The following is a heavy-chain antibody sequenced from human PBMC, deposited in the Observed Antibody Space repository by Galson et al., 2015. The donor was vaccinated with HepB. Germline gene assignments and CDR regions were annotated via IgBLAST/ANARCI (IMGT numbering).Heavy chain of an antibody. Sequence: SLRLSCAASGFTFSSYVMKWVRQAPGKGLEWVSGISGSGGSTYYADSVKGRFTISRDNSKNTVFLQMNTLRAEDTAVYYCARGYDSSRFDAFYMWGQGTRVTVSS. CDR3: ARGYDSSRFDAFYM. V-gene: IGHV3-23*01. CDR2: ISGSGGST. J-gene: IGHJ3*02. D-gene: IGHD3-22*01. CDR1: GFTFSSYV.